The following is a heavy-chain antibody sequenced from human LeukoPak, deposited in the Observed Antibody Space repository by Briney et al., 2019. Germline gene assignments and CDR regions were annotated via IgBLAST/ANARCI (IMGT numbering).Heavy chain of an antibody. CDR3: WYSTTRGFDY. Sequence: SGGSLRLSCAASGFTVSSNYMSWVRQAPGKGLEWVSVIYSGGSTYYADSVKGRFTISRDNSKNTLYLQMNSLRAEDTAVYYCWYSTTRGFDYWGQGTLVTVSS. CDR2: IYSGGST. CDR1: GFTVSSNY. J-gene: IGHJ4*02. V-gene: IGHV3-66*01. D-gene: IGHD6-13*01.